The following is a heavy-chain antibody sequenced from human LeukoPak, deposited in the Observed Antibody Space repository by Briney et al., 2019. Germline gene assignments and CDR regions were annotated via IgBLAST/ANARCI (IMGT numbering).Heavy chain of an antibody. Sequence: GGSLRLSCATSGFTFTTFWMHWVRQAPGKGLVWVSRINHDGTSANYADSVKGRFTISRDNAKNTVYLQMNSLRAEDTAVYYCAKGYGSGGEHFDYWGQGTLVAVSS. J-gene: IGHJ4*02. D-gene: IGHD3-10*01. CDR2: INHDGTSA. CDR3: AKGYGSGGEHFDY. V-gene: IGHV3-74*01. CDR1: GFTFTTFW.